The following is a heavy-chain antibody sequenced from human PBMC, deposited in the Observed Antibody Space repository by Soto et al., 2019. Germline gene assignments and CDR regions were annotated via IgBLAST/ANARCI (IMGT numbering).Heavy chain of an antibody. CDR2: ISGSGGST. Sequence: VQLLESGGGLVQPGGSLRLSCAASGFTFSSYAMSWVRQAPGKGLEWVSAISGSGGSTYYADSVKGRFTISRDNSKNTLYLQMNSLRAEDTAVYYCAKAWDTATLYYYYGMDVWGQGTTVTVSS. V-gene: IGHV3-23*01. CDR3: AKAWDTATLYYYYGMDV. D-gene: IGHD5-18*01. J-gene: IGHJ6*02. CDR1: GFTFSSYA.